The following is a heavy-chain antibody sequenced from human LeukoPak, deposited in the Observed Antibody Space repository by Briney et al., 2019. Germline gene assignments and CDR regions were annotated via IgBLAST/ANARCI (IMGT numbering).Heavy chain of an antibody. Sequence: PSETLSLICTVSGGSISSHYWSWIRQPPGKGLEWIGYIYYSGSTNYNPSLKSRVTISVDTSKNEFSLKLSSVTAADTAVYYCARGTGRDGYNSHKYWGQGTLVTVSS. CDR2: IYYSGST. J-gene: IGHJ4*02. D-gene: IGHD5-24*01. V-gene: IGHV4-59*11. CDR3: ARGTGRDGYNSHKY. CDR1: GGSISSHY.